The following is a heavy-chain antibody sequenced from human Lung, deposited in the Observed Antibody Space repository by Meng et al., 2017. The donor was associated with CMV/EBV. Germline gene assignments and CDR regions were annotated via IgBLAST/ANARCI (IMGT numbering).Heavy chain of an antibody. V-gene: IGHV1-69*10. CDR3: ASRTGTPKRGCNWFDP. J-gene: IGHJ5*02. D-gene: IGHD1-7*01. CDR1: GGTFSSYA. CDR2: IIPILGIA. Sequence: SXXVSXKASGGTFSSYAISWVRQAPGQGLEWMGGIIPILGIANYAQKFQGRVTITADKSTSTAYMELSSLRSEDTAVYYCASRTGTPKRGCNWFDPWGQGPLVTVSS.